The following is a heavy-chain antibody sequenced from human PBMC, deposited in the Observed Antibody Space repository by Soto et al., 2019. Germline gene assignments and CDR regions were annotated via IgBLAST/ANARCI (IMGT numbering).Heavy chain of an antibody. CDR3: AYQARYYYDSSGYVRGPTPNWFDP. V-gene: IGHV1-2*02. CDR2: INPNSGGT. J-gene: IGHJ5*02. CDR1: GGTFSSYA. D-gene: IGHD3-22*01. Sequence: ASVKVSCKASGGTFSSYAISWVRQAPGQGLEWMGWINPNSGGTNYAQKFQGRVTMTRDTSISTAYMELSRLRSDDTAVYYCAYQARYYYDSSGYVRGPTPNWFDPWGQGTLDTVSS.